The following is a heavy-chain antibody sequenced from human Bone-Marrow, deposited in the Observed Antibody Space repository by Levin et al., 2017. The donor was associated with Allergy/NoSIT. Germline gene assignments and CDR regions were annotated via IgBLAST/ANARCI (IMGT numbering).Heavy chain of an antibody. Sequence: GESLKISCAASGFTFSSYSMNWVRQAPGKGLEWVSYISSSSSTIYYADSVKGRFTISRDNAKNSLYLQMNSLRDEDTAVYYCARDDVVPAAAYYYYMDVWGKGTTVTVSS. CDR1: GFTFSSYS. CDR2: ISSSSSTI. CDR3: ARDDVVPAAAYYYYMDV. V-gene: IGHV3-48*02. J-gene: IGHJ6*03. D-gene: IGHD2-2*01.